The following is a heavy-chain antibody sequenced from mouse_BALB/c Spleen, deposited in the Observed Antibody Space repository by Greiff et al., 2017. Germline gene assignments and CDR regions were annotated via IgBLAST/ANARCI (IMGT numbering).Heavy chain of an antibody. D-gene: IGHD1-1*01. V-gene: IGHV7-3*02. CDR1: GFTFTDYY. Sequence: DVQLVESGGGLVQPGGSLRLSCATSGFTFTDYYMSWVRQPPGKALEWLGFIRNKANGYTTEYSASVKGRFTISRDNSQSILYLQMNTLRAEDSATYYCARDQYYGSSLYYAMDYWGQGTSVTVSS. CDR2: IRNKANGYTT. CDR3: ARDQYYGSSLYYAMDY. J-gene: IGHJ4*01.